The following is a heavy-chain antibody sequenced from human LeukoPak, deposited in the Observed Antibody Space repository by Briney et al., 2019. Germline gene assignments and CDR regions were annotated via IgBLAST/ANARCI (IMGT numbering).Heavy chain of an antibody. CDR3: TTARRSGSYYGYFQH. Sequence: QPGGSLRLSCAASGFTFSSYAMSWVRQAPGKGLEWVSAISGSGGSTYYADSVKGRFTISRDNSKNTLYLQMNSLKTEDTAVYYCTTARRSGSYYGYFQHWGQGTLVTVSS. V-gene: IGHV3-23*01. CDR2: ISGSGGST. D-gene: IGHD1-26*01. CDR1: GFTFSSYA. J-gene: IGHJ1*01.